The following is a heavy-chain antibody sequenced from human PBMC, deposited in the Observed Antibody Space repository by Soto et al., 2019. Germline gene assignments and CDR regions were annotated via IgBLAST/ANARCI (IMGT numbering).Heavy chain of an antibody. D-gene: IGHD4-17*01. CDR3: ANIGRCDRAFDI. V-gene: IGHV3-7*01. CDR2: IKPDGSEK. CDR1: GFTFSSYA. J-gene: IGHJ3*02. Sequence: GGSLRLSCAASGFTFSSYAMSWVRQAPGKGLEWVANIKPDGSEKIYVDSVKGRFTISRDNAKNSLYLQMNSLRAEDTAVYYCANIGRCDRAFDIWGQGTMVTVSS.